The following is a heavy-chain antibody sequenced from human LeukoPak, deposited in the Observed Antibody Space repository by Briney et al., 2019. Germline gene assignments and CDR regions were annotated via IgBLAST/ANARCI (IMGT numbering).Heavy chain of an antibody. V-gene: IGHV4-31*03. Sequence: SETLSLTCTVSGGSISSGGYYWSWIRQHPGKGLEWIGYIYYSGSTYYNPSPKSRVTISVDTSKNQFSLKLSSVTAADTAVYYCARGYCSSTSCYTENWFDPWGQGTLVTVSS. CDR3: ARGYCSSTSCYTENWFDP. D-gene: IGHD2-2*02. CDR1: GGSISSGGYY. CDR2: IYYSGST. J-gene: IGHJ5*02.